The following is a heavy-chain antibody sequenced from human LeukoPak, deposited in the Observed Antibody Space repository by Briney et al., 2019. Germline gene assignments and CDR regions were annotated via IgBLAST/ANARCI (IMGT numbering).Heavy chain of an antibody. CDR1: GGSISNYY. D-gene: IGHD4-17*01. CDR3: ARSYGDYITGAYAFDV. Sequence: SETLSLTCTVSGGSISNYYWSWIRQPPEKGLEWIGYIYYSGSTNYNPSLKSRLTISVDTSKNQFSLKLSSVTAADTAVYYCARSYGDYITGAYAFDVWGQGTMITVSS. V-gene: IGHV4-59*08. CDR2: IYYSGST. J-gene: IGHJ3*01.